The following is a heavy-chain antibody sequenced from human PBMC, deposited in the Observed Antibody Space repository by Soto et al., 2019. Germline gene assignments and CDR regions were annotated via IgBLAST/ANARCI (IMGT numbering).Heavy chain of an antibody. D-gene: IGHD4-4*01. CDR3: ARELQGLYYFDY. J-gene: IGHJ4*02. CDR1: EYTFTSYA. CDR2: INAGNGNT. V-gene: IGHV1-3*01. Sequence: ASVKVSCKASEYTFTSYAMHWVRQAPGQSLEWMGWINAGNGNTKYSQKFQGRVTITRDTSASTAYMEMSSLRSEDTAVYYCARELQGLYYFDYWGLGTLVTVSS.